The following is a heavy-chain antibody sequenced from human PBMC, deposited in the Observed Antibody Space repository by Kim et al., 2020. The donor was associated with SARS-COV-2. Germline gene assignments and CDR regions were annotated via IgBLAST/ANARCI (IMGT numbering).Heavy chain of an antibody. CDR1: GGSFSGYY. CDR2: INHSGST. Sequence: SETLSLTCAAYGGSFSGYYWSWIRQPPGKGLEWIGEINHSGSTNYNPSLKSRVTISVDTSKNQFSLKLSSVTAADTAVYYCARGRRDYSYYYYGMDVWGQGTTVTVSS. V-gene: IGHV4-34*01. CDR3: ARGRRDYSYYYYGMDV. J-gene: IGHJ6*02. D-gene: IGHD4-17*01.